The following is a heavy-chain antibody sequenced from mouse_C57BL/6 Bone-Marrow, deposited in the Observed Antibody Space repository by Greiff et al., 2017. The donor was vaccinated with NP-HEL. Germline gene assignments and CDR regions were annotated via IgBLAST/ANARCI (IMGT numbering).Heavy chain of an antibody. CDR2: IRLKSDNYAT. CDR1: GFTFSNYW. J-gene: IGHJ2*01. Sequence: EVQRVESGGGLVQPGGSMKLSCVASGFTFSNYWMNWVRQSPEKGLEWVAQIRLKSDNYATHYAESVKGRFTISRDDSKSSVYLQMNNLRAEDTGIYYCTGGLYYYGSSHYYFDYWGQGTTLTVSS. V-gene: IGHV6-3*01. D-gene: IGHD1-1*01. CDR3: TGGLYYYGSSHYYFDY.